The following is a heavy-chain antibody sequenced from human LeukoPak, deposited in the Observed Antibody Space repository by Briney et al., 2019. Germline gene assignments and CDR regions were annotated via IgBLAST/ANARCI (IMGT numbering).Heavy chain of an antibody. J-gene: IGHJ4*02. V-gene: IGHV3-30*18. CDR2: ISYDASNK. CDR3: AKDQENSSGWYTDY. CDR1: GFTFSTYA. D-gene: IGHD6-19*01. Sequence: GGSLRLSCAASGFTFSTYAMHWVRQAPGKGLEWVAVISYDASNKYYPDSVKGRFTISRDNSKNTLYLQMNSLRAEDTAVYYCAKDQENSSGWYTDYWGQGTLVIVTP.